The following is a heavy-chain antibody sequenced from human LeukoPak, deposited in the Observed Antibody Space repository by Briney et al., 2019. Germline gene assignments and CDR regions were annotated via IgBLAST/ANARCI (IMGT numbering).Heavy chain of an antibody. CDR1: GLSFADHD. D-gene: IGHD5-18*01. J-gene: IGHJ6*02. V-gene: IGHV3-49*04. CDR3: ARGPIDLWLYYGMDV. CDR2: VRSKKYRVTA. Sequence: PGGPLSLSCIAWGLSFADHDKRWAREAPGKARVCVAFVRSKKYRVTAEYAASVRGRLAVSRDDSQSIAYLQMISLETEDTAVYFCARGPIDLWLYYGMDVWGQGTTVIVSS.